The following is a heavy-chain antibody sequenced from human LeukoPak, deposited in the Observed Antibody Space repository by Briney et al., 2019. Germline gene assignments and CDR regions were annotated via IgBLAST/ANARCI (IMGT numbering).Heavy chain of an antibody. J-gene: IGHJ4*02. V-gene: IGHV3-7*01. CDR3: ARDEIDYGGGDY. D-gene: IGHD4-23*01. Sequence: GGPLTLSYSASGFTFSSYWVSLVRQAPGKGPEWVANIKQDGSEQYYADSVKGRFTISRENAKNSLYLQMNSLRAEDTAVYYCARDEIDYGGGDYWGQGTLVTVSS. CDR1: GFTFSSYW. CDR2: IKQDGSEQ.